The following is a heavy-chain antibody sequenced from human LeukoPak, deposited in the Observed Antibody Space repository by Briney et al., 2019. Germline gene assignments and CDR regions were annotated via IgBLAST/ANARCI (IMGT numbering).Heavy chain of an antibody. CDR1: GFILSDYG. D-gene: IGHD6-13*01. CDR3: ASWGYSRSPH. V-gene: IGHV3-48*04. CDR2: ISGSGSTI. J-gene: IGHJ4*02. Sequence: GGSLRLSCSVSGFILSDYGMHWVRQAPGKGLEWVSYISGSGSTIYYADSVKGRFTISRDNAKNSLYLQMNSLRAEDTAVYYCASWGYSRSPHWGQGTLVTVSS.